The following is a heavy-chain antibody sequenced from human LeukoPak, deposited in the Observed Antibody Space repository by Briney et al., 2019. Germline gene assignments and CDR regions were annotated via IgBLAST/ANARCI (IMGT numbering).Heavy chain of an antibody. CDR2: ISSSGSTI. D-gene: IGHD6-19*01. Sequence: GGSLRLSCAASGFTFSDYYTSWIGQAPGKGLEWVAYISSSGSTIYYADSVKGRFTISRDNAKNSLYLQMNSLRAEDTAVYYCARDKVAVAGISWFDPWGQGTVVTVSS. V-gene: IGHV3-11*01. J-gene: IGHJ5*02. CDR3: ARDKVAVAGISWFDP. CDR1: GFTFSDYY.